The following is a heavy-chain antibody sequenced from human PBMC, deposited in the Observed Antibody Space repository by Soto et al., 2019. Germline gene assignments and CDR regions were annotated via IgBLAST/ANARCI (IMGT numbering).Heavy chain of an antibody. D-gene: IGHD5-18*01. CDR2: ITWNSGDT. CDR3: AKDHLGGAMAVPFFDS. V-gene: IGHV3-9*01. CDR1: GFNFNDYA. J-gene: IGHJ4*02. Sequence: EVQLVESGGGLVRPGSSLRLSCAASGFNFNDYAMHWVRQAPGKGLEWVSGITWNSGDTGYADSVKGRFTVSRDNAKNAVYLEIKNLRPEDTAFYYCAKDHLGGAMAVPFFDSRGQGALVTVSS.